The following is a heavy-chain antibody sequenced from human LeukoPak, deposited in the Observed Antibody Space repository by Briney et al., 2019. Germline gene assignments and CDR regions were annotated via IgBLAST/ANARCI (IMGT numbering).Heavy chain of an antibody. CDR2: IYYTET. Sequence: SETLSLTCTVSGGSVSNYYWSWIRQSPGKGLEWIGYIYYTETSYNPSLKSRVTISADMSKNQISLKLSSVTAADTAVYYCARDRLLWFGELDFWGQGTLVIVSS. J-gene: IGHJ4*02. CDR3: ARDRLLWFGELDF. V-gene: IGHV4-59*02. D-gene: IGHD3-10*01. CDR1: GGSVSNYY.